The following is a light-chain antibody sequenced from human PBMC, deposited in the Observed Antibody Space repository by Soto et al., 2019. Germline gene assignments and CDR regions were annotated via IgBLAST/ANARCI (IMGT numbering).Light chain of an antibody. Sequence: NFMLTQPHSVSESPGKTVTISCTGSSGSIASNYVQWYQQRPGSAPTTVIYEDNQRPSGVPDRFSGSIDSSSNSASLTISGLKTEDEADYYCQSYDSSNSWVFGGGTNLTVL. J-gene: IGLJ3*02. CDR1: SGSIASNY. CDR3: QSYDSSNSWV. CDR2: EDN. V-gene: IGLV6-57*02.